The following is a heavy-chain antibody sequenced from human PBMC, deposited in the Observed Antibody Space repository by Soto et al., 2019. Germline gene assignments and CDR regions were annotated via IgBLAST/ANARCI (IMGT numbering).Heavy chain of an antibody. J-gene: IGHJ4*02. CDR2: IKQGGSEK. CDR1: RFTFSSYW. D-gene: IGHD3-3*01. Sequence: GGSLRLSCAASRFTFSSYWMSWVRQAPGKGLEWVANIKQGGSEKYYVDSVKGRFTISRDNAKNSLYLQMNSLRAEDTAVYYCAKDLDDFWSGSPSQFDYWGQGTLVTVSS. CDR3: AKDLDDFWSGSPSQFDY. V-gene: IGHV3-7*03.